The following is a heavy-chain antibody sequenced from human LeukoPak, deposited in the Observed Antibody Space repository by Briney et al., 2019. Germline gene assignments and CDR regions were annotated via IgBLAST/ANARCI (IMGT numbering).Heavy chain of an antibody. V-gene: IGHV3-7*01. CDR2: IKQDRSET. Sequence: GSLRLSCAASGLSISNYWMSWVRQTPGKGLEWVANIKQDRSETNYVESVKGRFTISRDNAKNSLYLQMNSLTDDDTAVYYCARGGWNSDYWGQGTLVTVSS. J-gene: IGHJ4*02. D-gene: IGHD1-7*01. CDR3: ARGGWNSDY. CDR1: GLSISNYW.